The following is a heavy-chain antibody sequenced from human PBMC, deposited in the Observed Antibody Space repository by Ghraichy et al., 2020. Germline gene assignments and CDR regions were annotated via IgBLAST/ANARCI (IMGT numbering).Heavy chain of an antibody. CDR3: ARVSTVTTYAFDI. J-gene: IGHJ3*02. CDR1: GFTVSSNY. Sequence: GGSLRLSCAASGFTVSSNYMSWVRQAPGKGLEWVSVIYSGGTTYYADSVKGRFNISRDNSKNTLYLQMNSLRAEDTAVYYCARVSTVTTYAFDIWGQGTMVTVSS. CDR2: IYSGGTT. V-gene: IGHV3-53*01. D-gene: IGHD4-17*01.